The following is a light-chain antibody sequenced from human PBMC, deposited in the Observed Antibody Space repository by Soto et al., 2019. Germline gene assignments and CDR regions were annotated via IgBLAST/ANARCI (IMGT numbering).Light chain of an antibody. J-gene: IGKJ1*01. CDR2: AAS. CDR3: QHSYSSPWT. V-gene: IGKV1-39*01. CDR1: QSIDTY. Sequence: DIQVTQSPSSLSASVGDRVTITCRASQSIDTYLNWYQQTPGKAPKLVIYAASSLQSGVPSRFSGSGSVTDFTLAISSLQPEDFAPYYCQHSYSSPWTFGQGTKVEIK.